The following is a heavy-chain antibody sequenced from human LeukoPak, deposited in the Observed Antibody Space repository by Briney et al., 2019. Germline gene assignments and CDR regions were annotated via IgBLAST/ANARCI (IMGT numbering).Heavy chain of an antibody. Sequence: PGRSLRLSCAASGFTFSSYGMHWVRQAPGKGLEWVAVIWYDGSNKYYADSVKGRFTISRDNSKNTLYLQMNSLRAEDTAVYYCARGYCSGGSCYPAVYWGQGTLVTVSS. V-gene: IGHV3-33*01. CDR1: GFTFSSYG. D-gene: IGHD2-15*01. CDR3: ARGYCSGGSCYPAVY. J-gene: IGHJ4*02. CDR2: IWYDGSNK.